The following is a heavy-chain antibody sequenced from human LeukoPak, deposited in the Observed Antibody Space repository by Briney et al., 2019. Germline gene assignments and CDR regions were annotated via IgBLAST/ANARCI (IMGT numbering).Heavy chain of an antibody. V-gene: IGHV3-49*04. CDR1: GFTFGDYA. J-gene: IGHJ4*02. CDR2: IASETYGGTA. CDR3: TRDQTPYY. Sequence: GGSLRLSCTASGFTFGDYAMTWVRQAPGKGLEWVGFIASETYGGTAEYAASVKGRFTISRDDTKSIAYLQMNSLKTEDTAVYYCTRDQTPYYWGQGTLVTVSS.